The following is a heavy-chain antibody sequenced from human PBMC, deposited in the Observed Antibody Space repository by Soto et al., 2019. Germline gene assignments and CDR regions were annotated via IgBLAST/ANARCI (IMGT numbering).Heavy chain of an antibody. CDR1: GFTFSSYS. J-gene: IGHJ4*02. V-gene: IGHV3-48*01. CDR2: ISSSSSTI. CDR3: NGGGFYYFDY. Sequence: GGSLRLSCAASGFTFSSYSMNWVRQAPGKGLEWVSYISSSSSTIYYADSVKGRFTISRDKAKNSLYLQMNSLRAEDTAVYYCNGGGFYYFDYWGQGTLVTVSS. D-gene: IGHD2-15*01.